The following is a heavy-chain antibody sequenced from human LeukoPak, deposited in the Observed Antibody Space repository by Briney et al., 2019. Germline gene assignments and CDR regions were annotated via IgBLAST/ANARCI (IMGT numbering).Heavy chain of an antibody. D-gene: IGHD1-26*01. CDR2: IYYSGST. Sequence: SETLSLTCAVSGGSISSSSYYWGWIRQPPGKGLEWIGSIYYSGSTYYNPSLKSRVTISVDTSKNQFSLKLSSVTAADTAVYYCARQGSGSYYPNWFDPWGQGTLVPVSS. V-gene: IGHV4-39*01. J-gene: IGHJ5*02. CDR3: ARQGSGSYYPNWFDP. CDR1: GGSISSSSYY.